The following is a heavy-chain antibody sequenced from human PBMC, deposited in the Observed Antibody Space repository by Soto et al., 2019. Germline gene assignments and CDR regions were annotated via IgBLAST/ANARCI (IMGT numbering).Heavy chain of an antibody. CDR1: CYTFSSYD. D-gene: IGHD1-26*01. J-gene: IGHJ3*02. CDR2: ITTYNGKT. CDR3: ARDGTRRAFDI. Sequence: ASVKVSCKASCYTFSSYDINSVRQAPGQGLEWMGWITTYNGKTNYAQKVQGRVTMTTDTSTSTVYMELRSLRSDDTAVYYCARDGTRRAFDIWGQGTMVTVSS. V-gene: IGHV1-18*01.